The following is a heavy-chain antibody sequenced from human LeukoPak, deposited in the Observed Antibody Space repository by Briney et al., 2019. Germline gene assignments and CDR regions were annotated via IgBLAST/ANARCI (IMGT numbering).Heavy chain of an antibody. J-gene: IGHJ4*02. D-gene: IGHD2-2*01. Sequence: KPSETLSLTCTVSGGSISSYYWSWLRQPPGKGLEWIGYIYYSGSTNYNPSLKSRVTISVDTSKNQFSLKLSSVTAADTAVYYCASLLNTSFDYWGQGTLVTVSS. CDR2: IYYSGST. CDR1: GGSISSYY. CDR3: ASLLNTSFDY. V-gene: IGHV4-59*01.